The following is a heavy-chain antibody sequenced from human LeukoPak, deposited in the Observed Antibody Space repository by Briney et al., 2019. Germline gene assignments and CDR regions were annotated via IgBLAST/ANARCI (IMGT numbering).Heavy chain of an antibody. CDR2: ISWNSGSI. V-gene: IGHV3-9*01. CDR1: GFTFDDYA. J-gene: IGHJ3*02. CDR3: TRDLASCVGDCYSPDAFDI. Sequence: RTGGSLRLSCAASGFTFDDYAMHWVRQAPGKGLEWVSGISWNSGSIGYADSVKGRFTISRDNAKNSLYLQMNSLRAEDTAVYYCTRDLASCVGDCYSPDAFDIWGQGTMVTVSS. D-gene: IGHD2-21*02.